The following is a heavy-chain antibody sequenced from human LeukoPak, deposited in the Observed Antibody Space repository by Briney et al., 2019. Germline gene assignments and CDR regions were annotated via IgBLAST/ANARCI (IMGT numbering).Heavy chain of an antibody. D-gene: IGHD3-22*01. CDR1: GFTFSNYA. CDR2: ISGSGDST. V-gene: IGHV3-23*01. Sequence: GGSLRLSCAASGFTFSNYAMNWVRQAPGKGLEWVSTISGSGDSTYYADSVKGRYTISRDNSKNTLYLQMNSLRAEDTAVYYRAKAFQMNYYERSGYGTRNAFDIWGQGTMVSVSS. CDR3: AKAFQMNYYERSGYGTRNAFDI. J-gene: IGHJ3*02.